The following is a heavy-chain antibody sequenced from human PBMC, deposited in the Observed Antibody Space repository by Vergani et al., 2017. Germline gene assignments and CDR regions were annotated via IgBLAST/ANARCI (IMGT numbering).Heavy chain of an antibody. CDR2: IYLGDSDT. V-gene: IGHV5-51*01. CDR1: GYSFISYW. Sequence: EVQLVQSGAEVKKPGESLKISCKGSGYSFISYWIGWVRQMPGRGLEWMGIIYLGDSDTRDSPAFQGQVTISADKSISTGYLQWSRLMASDTAMYYCARSQGDSRWYYFDYWGQGTLVTVSS. CDR3: ARSQGDSRWYYFDY. J-gene: IGHJ4*02. D-gene: IGHD2-15*01.